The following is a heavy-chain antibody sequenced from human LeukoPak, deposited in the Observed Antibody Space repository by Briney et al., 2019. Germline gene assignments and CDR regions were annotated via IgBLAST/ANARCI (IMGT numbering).Heavy chain of an antibody. J-gene: IGHJ4*02. CDR1: GGSISSYY. V-gene: IGHV4-4*07. CDR3: ARDRGDYGDPDY. D-gene: IGHD4-17*01. Sequence: SETLCLTCTVSGGSISSYYWSWIRQPAGKGLEWIGRIYTSGNTNYNPSLKSRVTMSVDTSKNQFSLKLSSVTAADTAVYYCARDRGDYGDPDYWGQGTLVTVSS. CDR2: IYTSGNT.